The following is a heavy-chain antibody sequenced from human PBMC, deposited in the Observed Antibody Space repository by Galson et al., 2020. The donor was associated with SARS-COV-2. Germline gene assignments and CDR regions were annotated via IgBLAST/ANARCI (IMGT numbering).Heavy chain of an antibody. D-gene: IGHD6-19*01. CDR1: GFTFSTSY. CDR3: AGWYIRF. V-gene: IGHV3-48*02. CDR2: IGRSSDVI. J-gene: IGHJ4*02. Sequence: GGSLRLSCAASGFTFSTSYMSWVRQAPGKGLEWLSYIGRSSDVIKYADSVKGRFTISRDNAKNLLYLQMNSLRDEDTAVYYCAGWYIRFWGQGTLVTVSS.